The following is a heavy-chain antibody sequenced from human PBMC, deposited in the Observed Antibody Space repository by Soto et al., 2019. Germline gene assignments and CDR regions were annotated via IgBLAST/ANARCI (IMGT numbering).Heavy chain of an antibody. J-gene: IGHJ5*02. Sequence: QITLKESGPTLVKPTQTLTLTCTFSGFSLSTSGVGVGWIRQPPGKALEWLALIYGDDDKRYSPSLKSRLTITKDSSKNQVVLTMANMHPVDTATYYCAHRHGAAVGTGTDWFAPWGQGTLVTVSS. CDR2: IYGDDDK. CDR1: GFSLSTSGVG. D-gene: IGHD6-13*01. CDR3: AHRHGAAVGTGTDWFAP. V-gene: IGHV2-5*02.